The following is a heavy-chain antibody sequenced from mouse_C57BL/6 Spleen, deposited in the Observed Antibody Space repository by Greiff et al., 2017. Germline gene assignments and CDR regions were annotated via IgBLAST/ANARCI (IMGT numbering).Heavy chain of an antibody. V-gene: IGHV5-4*03. CDR3: AATMITEGSYYFDY. CDR2: ISDGGSYT. J-gene: IGHJ2*01. CDR1: GFTFSSYA. D-gene: IGHD2-4*01. Sequence: EVKLVESGGGLVKPGGSLKLSCAASGFTFSSYAMSWVRQTPEKRLEWVATISDGGSYTYYPDNVKGRFTISRDNAKNNLYLQMSHLKSEDTAMYYCAATMITEGSYYFDYWGQGTTLTVSS.